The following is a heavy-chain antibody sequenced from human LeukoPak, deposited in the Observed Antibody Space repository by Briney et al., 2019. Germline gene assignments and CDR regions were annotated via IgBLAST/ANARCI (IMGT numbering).Heavy chain of an antibody. CDR2: IKQDGSEK. V-gene: IGHV3-7*01. D-gene: IGHD3-3*01. CDR1: GFTFSSYW. CDR3: AREYLYYDFWSGYSTYYYYYYMDV. J-gene: IGHJ6*03. Sequence: GGSLRLSCAASGFTFSSYWMSWVRQAPGKGLEWVANIKQDGSEKYYVDSVKGRFTISRDNTKNSLYLQMNSLRAEDTAVYYCAREYLYYDFWSGYSTYYYYYYMDVWGKGTTVTVSS.